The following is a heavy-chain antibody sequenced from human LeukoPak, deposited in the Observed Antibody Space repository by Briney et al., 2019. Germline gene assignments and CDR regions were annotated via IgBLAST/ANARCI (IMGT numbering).Heavy chain of an antibody. J-gene: IGHJ3*02. V-gene: IGHV1-2*02. CDR3: ARALVVIALAGSPDAFDI. Sequence: GASVKVSCKASGYTFSSYDIHWVRQAPGQGLEWMGLINPNSGGTNYAQKFQGRVTMTRDTSISTAYMELSRLRSDDTAVYYCARALVVIALAGSPDAFDIWGQGTLVTVSS. D-gene: IGHD2-21*01. CDR2: INPNSGGT. CDR1: GYTFSSYD.